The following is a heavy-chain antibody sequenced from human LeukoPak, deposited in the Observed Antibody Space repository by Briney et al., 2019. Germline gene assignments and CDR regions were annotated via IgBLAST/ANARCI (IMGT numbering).Heavy chain of an antibody. CDR3: GKLPDSSGYFYFDY. J-gene: IGHJ4*02. V-gene: IGHV3-23*01. CDR2: ISGSGGST. Sequence: PGGSLRLSCAASGFTFSSYSMSWVRQAPGKGLEWVSAISGSGGSTYYTDSVKGRFTISRDNSKNTVYLQMNSLRAEDTAVYYCGKLPDSSGYFYFDYWGQGTLVTVSS. D-gene: IGHD3-22*01. CDR1: GFTFSSYS.